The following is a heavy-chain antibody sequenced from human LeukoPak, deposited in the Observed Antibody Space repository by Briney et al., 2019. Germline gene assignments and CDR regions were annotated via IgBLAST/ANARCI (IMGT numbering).Heavy chain of an antibody. CDR1: GYTFTGYY. CDR3: ARDLPTFRFGEKDWFDP. J-gene: IGHJ5*02. CDR2: INPNSGGT. Sequence: ASVKVSCKASGYTFTGYYMHWVRQAPGQGLEWMGWINPNSGGTNYAQEFQGRVTMTRDTSISTAYMELSRLRSDDTAVYYCARDLPTFRFGEKDWFDPWGQGTLVTVSS. D-gene: IGHD3-10*01. V-gene: IGHV1-2*02.